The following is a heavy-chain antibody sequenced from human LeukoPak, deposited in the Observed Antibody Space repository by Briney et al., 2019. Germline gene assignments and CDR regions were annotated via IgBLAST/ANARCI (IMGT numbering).Heavy chain of an antibody. J-gene: IGHJ3*01. CDR3: ARDRYFDSSGYLGTDAFDV. V-gene: IGHV1-2*02. D-gene: IGHD3-22*01. Sequence: ASVKVSRKASGYTFTGYYMHWVRQAPGQGLEWMGWINPSSGGTNYAQKFQGRVTMTRDTSISTAYMELSSLISDDTAVFYCARDRYFDSSGYLGTDAFDVWGQGTMVTVSS. CDR1: GYTFTGYY. CDR2: INPSSGGT.